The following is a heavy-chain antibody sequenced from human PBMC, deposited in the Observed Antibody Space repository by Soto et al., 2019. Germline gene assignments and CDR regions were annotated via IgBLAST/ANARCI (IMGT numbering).Heavy chain of an antibody. CDR1: GFTFSSYG. Sequence: ESGGGVVQPERSLTLSCAASGFTFSSYGMHWVRQAPGKGLEWVAVIWHDGMNKYYADSVRGRFTISRDNSKNTLYLQMNSLRAEDTAVYSCARDRGSDDPIDYWGQGTLVTVSS. CDR2: IWHDGMNK. J-gene: IGHJ4*02. V-gene: IGHV3-33*01. D-gene: IGHD3-10*01. CDR3: ARDRGSDDPIDY.